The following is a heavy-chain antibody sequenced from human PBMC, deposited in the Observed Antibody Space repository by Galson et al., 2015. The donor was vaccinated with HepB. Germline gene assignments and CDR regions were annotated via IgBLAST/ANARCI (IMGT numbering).Heavy chain of an antibody. CDR1: GYTFTSYY. J-gene: IGHJ6*02. D-gene: IGHD6-13*01. CDR2: INPSGGRT. Sequence: SVKVSCKASGYTFTSYYMHWVRQAPGQGLEWMGIINPSGGRTSYAQKLQGRVTMTRDTSTSTVYMELSSLRSEDTAVYYCARCIAEDGMDVWGQGTTVTVSS. V-gene: IGHV1-46*04. CDR3: ARCIAEDGMDV.